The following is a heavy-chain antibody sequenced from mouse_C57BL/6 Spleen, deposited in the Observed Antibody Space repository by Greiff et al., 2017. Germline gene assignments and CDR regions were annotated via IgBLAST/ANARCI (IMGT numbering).Heavy chain of an antibody. CDR3: TLYYYGSRGY. CDR1: GFNIKDDY. D-gene: IGHD1-1*01. CDR2: IDPENGDT. J-gene: IGHJ2*01. V-gene: IGHV14-4*01. Sequence: VQLKQSGAELVRPGASVKLSCTASGFNIKDDYMHWVKQRPEQGLEWIGWIDPENGDTEYASKFQGKATIPADTSSNTAYLQLSSLTSEDTAVYYCTLYYYGSRGYCGQGTTLTVSS.